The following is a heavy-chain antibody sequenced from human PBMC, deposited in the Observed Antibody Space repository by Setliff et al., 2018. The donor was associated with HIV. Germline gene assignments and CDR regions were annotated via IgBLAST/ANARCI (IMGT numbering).Heavy chain of an antibody. CDR1: VYTFINYG. V-gene: IGHV1-18*01. Sequence: GASVKVSCKASVYTFINYGISWVRQAPGQGLEWMGWISAYNGNTNYAQKFQGRVTMTTDTSTSTAYMEMRSLISDDTAVYFCARDVDNAVTHPPDYWGQGTLVTVSS. CDR3: ARDVDNAVTHPPDY. J-gene: IGHJ4*02. CDR2: ISAYNGNT. D-gene: IGHD1-20*01.